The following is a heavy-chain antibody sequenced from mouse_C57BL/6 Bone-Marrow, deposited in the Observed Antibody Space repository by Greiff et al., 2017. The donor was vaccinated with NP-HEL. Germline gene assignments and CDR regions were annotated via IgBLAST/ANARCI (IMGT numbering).Heavy chain of an antibody. V-gene: IGHV5-9*01. Sequence: VQLKESGGGLVKPGGSLKLSCAASGFTFSNYTMSLVRQTPEKRLELVATISGGGGNTYYPDSVKGRFTISRDNAKNTLYLQMSSLRSEDTALYYCARHRAGTGFAYWGQGTLVTVSA. CDR2: ISGGGGNT. D-gene: IGHD3-1*01. CDR3: ARHRAGTGFAY. J-gene: IGHJ3*01. CDR1: GFTFSNYT.